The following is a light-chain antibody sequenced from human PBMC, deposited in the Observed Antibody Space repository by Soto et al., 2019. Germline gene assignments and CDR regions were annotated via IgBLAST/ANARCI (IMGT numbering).Light chain of an antibody. CDR2: AAS. V-gene: IGKV1-39*01. J-gene: IGKJ4*01. CDR1: QSISSY. Sequence: DIQMTQSPSSLSASVGDRVTITCRASQSISSYLNWYQQKPGKAPKLLIHAASSLQSGVPSRFSGSGSGTDFTLTIAGLQPEDSASYFCQQSISAPLTFGGGTKVEIK. CDR3: QQSISAPLT.